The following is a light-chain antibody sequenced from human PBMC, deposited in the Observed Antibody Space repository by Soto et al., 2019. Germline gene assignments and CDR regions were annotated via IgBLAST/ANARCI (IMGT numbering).Light chain of an antibody. Sequence: EIVLTQSPGTLSLSPGERATLSCRASQSFSNNYLAWYQQKPGQAPRLLIHDASSRATGIPDRFSGSGSGTDFTLPISRLEPEAFAVYYCQQHFGSPFTFGPGPKVEIE. CDR1: QSFSNNY. J-gene: IGKJ3*01. V-gene: IGKV3-20*01. CDR2: DAS. CDR3: QQHFGSPFT.